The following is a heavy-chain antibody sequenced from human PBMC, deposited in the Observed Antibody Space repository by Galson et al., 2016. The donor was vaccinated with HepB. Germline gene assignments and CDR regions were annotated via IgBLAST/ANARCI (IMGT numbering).Heavy chain of an antibody. J-gene: IGHJ4*02. V-gene: IGHV5-51*01. CDR3: PRGPLRNYDTSAYWSYFDT. CDR1: GNIFSDYW. Sequence: QSGAAVKKPGESLRITCKASGNIFSDYWIGWVRQMPGKGLEWMGAIYAGDSDIRYNPSFEGQVTISAHKSISTVYLQWSILKSSDTAMYYCPRGPLRNYDTSAYWSYFDTWGQGTLVTVSP. CDR2: IYAGDSDI. D-gene: IGHD3-22*01.